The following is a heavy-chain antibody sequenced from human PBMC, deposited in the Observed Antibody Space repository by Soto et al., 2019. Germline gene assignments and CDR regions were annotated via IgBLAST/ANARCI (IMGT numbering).Heavy chain of an antibody. V-gene: IGHV3-7*04. D-gene: IGHD3-22*01. J-gene: IGHJ6*02. CDR1: GFTFSSYW. CDR3: ARFYYDSSGYLPSPYYYYYVMDV. CDR2: IKQDGSEK. Sequence: EVQLVESGGGLVQPGGSLRLSCAASGFTFSSYWRSWVRQAPGKGLEWVANIKQDGSEKYYVDSVKGRFTISRDNAKNSLYLQMKSLRAEDTAVYYCARFYYDSSGYLPSPYYYYYVMDVWGQGTTVTVSS.